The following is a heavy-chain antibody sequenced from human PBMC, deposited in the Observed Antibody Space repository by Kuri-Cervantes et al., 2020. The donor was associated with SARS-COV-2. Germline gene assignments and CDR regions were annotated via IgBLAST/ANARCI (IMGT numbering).Heavy chain of an antibody. V-gene: IGHV4-59*01. CDR3: ARLGKNCTNGVCNTYYYYHMDV. CDR1: GDSITNYY. Sequence: SETLSLTCTVSGDSITNYYWGWIRQPPGKGLEWIGYIYYSGSTNYNPPLKSRVMISIDMSKNQFSLKLSSVSAADTAVYYCARLGKNCTNGVCNTYYYYHMDVWGKGTTVTVSS. D-gene: IGHD2-8*01. CDR2: IYYSGST. J-gene: IGHJ6*03.